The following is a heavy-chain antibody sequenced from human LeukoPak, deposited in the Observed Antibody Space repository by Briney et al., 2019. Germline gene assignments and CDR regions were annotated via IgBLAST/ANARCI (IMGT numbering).Heavy chain of an antibody. CDR1: GFTFGSYA. CDR3: AKGIYSSGWSYFDY. J-gene: IGHJ4*01. Sequence: PGGSLRLSCAASGFTFGSYAMYWVRQAPGKGLEWVSTLSGSGITTYYAGSVKGRFTISRDNSKNTLYLQMNSLRAEDTAVYYCAKGIYSSGWSYFDYWGHGTLVTVSS. D-gene: IGHD6-19*01. CDR2: LSGSGITT. V-gene: IGHV3-23*01.